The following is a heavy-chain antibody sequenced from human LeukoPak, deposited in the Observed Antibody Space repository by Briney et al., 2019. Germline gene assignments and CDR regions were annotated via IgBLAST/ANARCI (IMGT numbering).Heavy chain of an antibody. J-gene: IGHJ4*02. CDR3: ARHGLGVEYYFDY. D-gene: IGHD5-24*01. CDR1: GGSISSYY. CDR2: IYYSGNT. Sequence: SETLSLTCTVSGGSISSYYWSWIRQPPGKGLEWIAYIYYSGNTNYNPSLKSRVTISVDTSKNYFSLKLSSVTAADTAMYYCARHGLGVEYYFDYWGQGTLVTVSS. V-gene: IGHV4-59*08.